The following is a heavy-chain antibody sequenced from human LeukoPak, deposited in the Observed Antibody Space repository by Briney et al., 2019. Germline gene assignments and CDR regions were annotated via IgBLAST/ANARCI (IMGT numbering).Heavy chain of an antibody. CDR1: GYSISSGYY. V-gene: IGHV4-38-2*02. J-gene: IGHJ3*02. CDR3: ARSGPTLEWFLGGAFDI. Sequence: PSETLSLTCTVSGYSISSGYYGGWSRQPRGKGLEWIGSIYHSGSTYYNPSLKSRVTISVDTSKNPFSLKLSSVTAADTAVYYCARSGPTLEWFLGGAFDIWGQGTMVTVSS. CDR2: IYHSGST. D-gene: IGHD3-3*01.